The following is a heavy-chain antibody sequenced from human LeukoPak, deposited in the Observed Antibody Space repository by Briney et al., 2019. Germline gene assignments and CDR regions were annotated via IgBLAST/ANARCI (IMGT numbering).Heavy chain of an antibody. CDR1: GYIFIDYE. V-gene: IGHV1-8*03. Sequence: ASVKVSCKVSGYIFIDYEINWVRQASGQGVEWMGWMNPKSGDTGYEQKLQGRVTITRDSSLSTVYMELSRLGSEDTALYYCARGRYMDVWGKGTPVSVSS. J-gene: IGHJ6*04. CDR2: MNPKSGDT. CDR3: ARGRYMDV.